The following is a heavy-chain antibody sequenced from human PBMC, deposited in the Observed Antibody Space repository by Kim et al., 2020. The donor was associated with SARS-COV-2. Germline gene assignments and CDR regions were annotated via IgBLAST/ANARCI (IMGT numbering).Heavy chain of an antibody. CDR3: ARDNVGYSAHFDY. V-gene: IGHV3-7*05. CDR2: IKQDGSEK. J-gene: IGHJ4*02. D-gene: IGHD2-2*02. Sequence: GGSLRLSCAASGFTFSSYWMSWVRQAPGKGLEWVANIKQDGSEKYYVDSVKGRFTISRDNAKNSLYLQMNSLRAEDTAVYYCARDNVGYSAHFDYWGQGTLVTVSS. CDR1: GFTFSSYW.